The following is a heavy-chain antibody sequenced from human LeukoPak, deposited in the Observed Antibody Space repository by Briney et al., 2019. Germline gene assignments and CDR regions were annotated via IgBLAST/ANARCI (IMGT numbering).Heavy chain of an antibody. CDR2: IVVGSGNT. CDR1: GFTFTSSA. Sequence: SVKVSCKASGFTFTSSAVQWVRQARGQRLEWIGWIVVGSGNTNYAQKFQERVTITRDMSTSTAYMELSSLRSEDTAVYYRAASSGYSYYYYGMDVWGKGTTVTVSS. V-gene: IGHV1-58*01. D-gene: IGHD5-18*01. J-gene: IGHJ6*04. CDR3: AASSGYSYYYYGMDV.